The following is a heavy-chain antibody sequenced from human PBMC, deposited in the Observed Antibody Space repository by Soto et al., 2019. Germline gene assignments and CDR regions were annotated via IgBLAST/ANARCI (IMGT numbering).Heavy chain of an antibody. Sequence: QVQLQESGPGLVKPSQTLSLICTVSGGSISNDGYYWSWIRQHPGKGLEWIGYIFYSGTTYYNPSLKSRITMSVYTSKNQFSLKLHSLTAADTAVYYCVGDHVVTAHYYGMDVWCQGTTVTISS. J-gene: IGHJ6*02. CDR2: IFYSGTT. V-gene: IGHV4-31*03. CDR1: GGSISNDGYY. D-gene: IGHD2-15*01. CDR3: VGDHVVTAHYYGMDV.